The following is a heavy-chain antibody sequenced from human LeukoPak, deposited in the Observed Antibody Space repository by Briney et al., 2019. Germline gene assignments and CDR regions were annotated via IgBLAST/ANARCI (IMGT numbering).Heavy chain of an antibody. V-gene: IGHV4-4*07. D-gene: IGHD2-21*01. J-gene: IGHJ4*02. CDR3: AREGGAYCGGDCYPNFDY. CDR1: GGSISSYC. Sequence: PSETLSLTCTVSGGSISSYCWSWIRQPAGKGLEWIGRIYTSGSTNYNPSLKSRVTMSVDTSKNQFSLKLSSVTAADTAVYYCAREGGAYCGGDCYPNFDYWGQGTLVTVSS. CDR2: IYTSGST.